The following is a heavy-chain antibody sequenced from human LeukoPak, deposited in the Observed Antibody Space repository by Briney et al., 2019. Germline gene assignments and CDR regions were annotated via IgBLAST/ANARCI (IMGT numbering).Heavy chain of an antibody. CDR3: ATYFYASGNYYNYIYY. J-gene: IGHJ4*02. CDR2: IRYDGSNK. D-gene: IGHD3-10*01. Sequence: GGSLRLSCAASGFTFSSYGMHWVRQAPGKGLEWVAFIRYDGSNKYYADSVKGRFTISRDNSKNTVSLQMNSLRFEDTALYYCATYFYASGNYYNYIYYWGQGALVTVSS. V-gene: IGHV3-30*02. CDR1: GFTFSSYG.